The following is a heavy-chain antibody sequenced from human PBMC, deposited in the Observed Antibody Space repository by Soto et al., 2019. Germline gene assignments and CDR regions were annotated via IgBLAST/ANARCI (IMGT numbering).Heavy chain of an antibody. CDR3: ATWHIREHAYDI. CDR2: VYDLDST. D-gene: IGHD3-3*01. J-gene: IGHJ3*02. CDR1: GLTVSGKKY. Sequence: DVQLVESGGGLIQPGGSLRLSCVASGLTVSGKKYMAWVRQAPGKGPEWLSGVYDLDSTYYADSVRGRFTTTIDSSRTTVYIHMRHLRHEDTALYFCATWHIREHAYDIWGQGTMVTVSS. V-gene: IGHV3-53*01.